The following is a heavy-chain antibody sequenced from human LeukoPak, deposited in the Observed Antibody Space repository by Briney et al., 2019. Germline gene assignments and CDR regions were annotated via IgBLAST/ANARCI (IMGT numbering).Heavy chain of an antibody. V-gene: IGHV4-59*01. Sequence: PSETLSLTCTVSGGSISSYYWSWIWQPPGKGLEWIGYIYYSGSTNYNPSLKSRVTISVDTSKNQFSLKLSSVTAADTAVYYCARGGSSWGDDDAFDIWGQGTMVTVSS. CDR1: GGSISSYY. CDR3: ARGGSSWGDDDAFDI. J-gene: IGHJ3*02. D-gene: IGHD2-15*01. CDR2: IYYSGST.